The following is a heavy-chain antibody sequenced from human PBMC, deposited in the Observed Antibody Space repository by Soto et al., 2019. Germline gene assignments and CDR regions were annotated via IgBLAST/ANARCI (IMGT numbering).Heavy chain of an antibody. Sequence: SQTLSLTCSVSVDSSTTYYWSCIRQPAGKGLEWIGRIDTSGNTNYNPSLKSRVTMSVDTSKKQFSLKLTSVTAADTAVYYCARYSNNWFQTEGMDVWGQGTTVTVSS. CDR3: ARYSNNWFQTEGMDV. CDR2: IDTSGNT. J-gene: IGHJ6*02. CDR1: VDSSTTYY. V-gene: IGHV4-4*07. D-gene: IGHD6-13*01.